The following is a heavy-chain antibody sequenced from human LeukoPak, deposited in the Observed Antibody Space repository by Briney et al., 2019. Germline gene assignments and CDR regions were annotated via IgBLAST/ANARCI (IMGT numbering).Heavy chain of an antibody. D-gene: IGHD5-24*01. CDR1: GFTFNTYG. CDR2: IWYDGSNE. Sequence: GGSLRLSCAASGFTFNTYGMHWVRHAPGKGLEWVAVIWYDGSNEFYSDSVKGRFTISRHNSKNTLYLQMNSLRAEDTAVYYCARDSVRDGYNSDYFDFWGQGTLVTVSS. CDR3: ARDSVRDGYNSDYFDF. V-gene: IGHV3-33*01. J-gene: IGHJ4*02.